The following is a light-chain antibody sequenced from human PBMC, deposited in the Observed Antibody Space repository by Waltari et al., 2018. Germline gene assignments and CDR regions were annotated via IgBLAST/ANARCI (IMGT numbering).Light chain of an antibody. Sequence: DIVMTQSPDSLAVSLGERATVYCKSSQSALHSSNNKNSLAWYQQKPGPPPKLPIYGAPTRESGVPDRFSGGGSGTDFTLTISSLQAEDVAVYYCQQYYTTPYTFGQGTKLELK. J-gene: IGKJ2*01. CDR2: GAP. V-gene: IGKV4-1*01. CDR1: QSALHSSNNKNS. CDR3: QQYYTTPYT.